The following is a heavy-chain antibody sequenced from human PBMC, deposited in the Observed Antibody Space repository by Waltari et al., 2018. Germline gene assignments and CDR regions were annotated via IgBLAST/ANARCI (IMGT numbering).Heavy chain of an antibody. J-gene: IGHJ4*02. CDR2: SHRSGKT. V-gene: IGHV4-4*02. Sequence: QLQESGPGLVKPSGTLSLTCTVSGDSMSSSNWWSWVRQSPEKGLEWIGQSHRSGKTNYNPSLESRVTISMDTANNQYSLRVTSTTAADTAVYYCARDRGRGLYLDSWGQGTLVTVSP. CDR1: GDSMSSSNW. CDR3: ARDRGRGLYLDS. D-gene: IGHD2-15*01.